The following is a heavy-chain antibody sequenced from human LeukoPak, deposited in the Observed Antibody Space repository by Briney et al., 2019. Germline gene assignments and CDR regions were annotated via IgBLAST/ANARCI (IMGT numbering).Heavy chain of an antibody. J-gene: IGHJ5*02. D-gene: IGHD4-17*01. CDR1: GFNFSTHS. Sequence: GGSLRLSCAASGFNFSTHSMNWVRQVPGKGLEWVSSISSSSSYMFYGGSVKGRFTISRDNAKNSLYLQMNSLRAEDTAVYYCAREGQDYGDYGGWFDPWGQGTLVTVFS. V-gene: IGHV3-21*03. CDR3: AREGQDYGDYGGWFDP. CDR2: ISSSSSYM.